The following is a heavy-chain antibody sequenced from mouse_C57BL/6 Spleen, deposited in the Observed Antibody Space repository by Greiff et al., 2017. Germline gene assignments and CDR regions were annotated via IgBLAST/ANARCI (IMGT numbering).Heavy chain of an antibody. J-gene: IGHJ4*01. CDR2: ISSGSSTI. D-gene: IGHD1-1*01. CDR1: GFTFSDYG. CDR3: ARVLPTYAMDY. V-gene: IGHV5-17*01. Sequence: EVKVVESGGGLVKPGGSLKLSCAASGFTFSDYGMHWVRQAPEKGLEWVAYISSGSSTIYYADTVKGRFTISRDNAKNTLFLQMTSLRSEDTPMYYCARVLPTYAMDYWGQGTSVTVSS.